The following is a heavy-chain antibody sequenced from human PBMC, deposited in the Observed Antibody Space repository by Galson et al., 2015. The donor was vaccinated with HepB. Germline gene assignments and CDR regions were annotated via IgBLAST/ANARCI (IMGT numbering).Heavy chain of an antibody. J-gene: IGHJ5*01. CDR2: TSATGAFT. D-gene: IGHD3-3*01. CDR1: EITFIQYG. CDR3: ARDSGALQFLEGSFDS. V-gene: IGHV3-21*01. Sequence: SLRLSCAASEITFIQYGMNWVRQAPGKALEWVSSTSATGAFTHYADSMKGRFTISRDNAKNSLYLQMNSLRAEDTAVYYCARDSGALQFLEGSFDSWGQGTLVTVSS.